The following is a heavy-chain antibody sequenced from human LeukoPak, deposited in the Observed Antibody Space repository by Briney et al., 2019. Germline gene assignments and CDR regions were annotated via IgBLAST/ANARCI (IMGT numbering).Heavy chain of an antibody. J-gene: IGHJ4*02. D-gene: IGHD3-22*01. CDR3: AREAHSSGYYYFDY. CDR2: ISSSSSYI. CDR1: GFTFSSYS. Sequence: GGSLRLSCAASGFTFSSYSMNWVRQAPGKGLEWVSSISSSSSYIYYADSVKGRFTISRDNAKNSLYLQMNSLRAEDTAVYYCAREAHSSGYYYFDYRGQGTLVTVSS. V-gene: IGHV3-21*01.